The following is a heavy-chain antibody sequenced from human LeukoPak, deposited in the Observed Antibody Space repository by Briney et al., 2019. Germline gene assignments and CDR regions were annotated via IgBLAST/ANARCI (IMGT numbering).Heavy chain of an antibody. V-gene: IGHV4-34*01. CDR1: GGSFSGYY. CDR3: ARGLAYYYGSGSPRRFDY. CDR2: INHSGST. J-gene: IGHJ4*02. D-gene: IGHD3-10*01. Sequence: SDTLSLTCAVYGGSFSGYYWSWIRQPPGKGLEWIGEINHSGSTNYNPSLKSRVTISVDTSKNQFSLKLSSVTAADTAVYYCARGLAYYYGSGSPRRFDYWGQGTLVTVSS.